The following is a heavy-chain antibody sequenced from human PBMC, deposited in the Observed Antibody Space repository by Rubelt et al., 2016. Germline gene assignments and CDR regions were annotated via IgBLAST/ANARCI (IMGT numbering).Heavy chain of an antibody. CDR1: GFTFTNFW. V-gene: IGHV3-7*03. CDR2: INKDGSQK. J-gene: IGHJ5*02. Sequence: EVQLLESGGGLVQPGGSLRLSCAASGFTFTNFWMSWVRQAPGKGLEWVANINKDGSQKFYVDSVKGRFTISRDNTKNSLYLQMNSLRVEDTAVYYCARNLNWFDLWGQGTLVTVSS. CDR3: ARNLNWFDL.